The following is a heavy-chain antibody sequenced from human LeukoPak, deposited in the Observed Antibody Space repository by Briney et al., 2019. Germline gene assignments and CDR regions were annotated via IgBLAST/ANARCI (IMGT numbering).Heavy chain of an antibody. D-gene: IGHD3-10*01. CDR1: GFTFSSYA. CDR3: ARDPGAITMVRGVGYYYYGMDV. Sequence: GRSLRLSCAAAGFTFSSYAMHWVRQAPGKGLGWVAVISYEGSNKYYADSVKGRFTISRDNSKNTLYLQINSLRAEDTAVYYCARDPGAITMVRGVGYYYYGMDVWGKGTTVTVSP. J-gene: IGHJ6*04. V-gene: IGHV3-30*04. CDR2: ISYEGSNK.